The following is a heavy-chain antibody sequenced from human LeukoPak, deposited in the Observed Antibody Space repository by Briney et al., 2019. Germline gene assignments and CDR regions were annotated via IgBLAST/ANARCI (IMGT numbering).Heavy chain of an antibody. CDR2: INPNSGGT. J-gene: IGHJ4*02. V-gene: IGHV1-2*02. Sequence: ASVKVSCKASGYTFTGYNIHWVRQAPGQGLEWMGWINPNSGGTNYAQKIQGRVTMTRDTSINTAYMEVSRLRSDDTAVYYCARDRLAAAGSGGWGQGTLVTVFS. CDR3: ARDRLAAAGSGG. CDR1: GYTFTGYN. D-gene: IGHD6-13*01.